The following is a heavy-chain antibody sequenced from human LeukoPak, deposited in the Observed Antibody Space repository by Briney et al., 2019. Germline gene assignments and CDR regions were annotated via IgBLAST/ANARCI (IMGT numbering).Heavy chain of an antibody. D-gene: IGHD3-10*01. V-gene: IGHV4-38-2*02. CDR3: ARHYPYGSGSYSPFYFDY. J-gene: IGHJ4*02. Sequence: PSETLSLTCSVSGYSISSGHYWGWIRQPPGKGLEWIGSIYHSGNTYYNPSLKSRVTISVDTSKNQFSLKLNSVTAADTAVYYCARHYPYGSGSYSPFYFDYWGQGTLVTVSS. CDR1: GYSISSGHY. CDR2: IYHSGNT.